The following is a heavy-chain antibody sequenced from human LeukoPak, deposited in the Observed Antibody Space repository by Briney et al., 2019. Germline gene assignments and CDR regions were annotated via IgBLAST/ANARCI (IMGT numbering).Heavy chain of an antibody. Sequence: SETLSLTCTVSGGSISSYYWSWMPQPPGKGLEWIGFIYYSGSTNYNPSLKSRVTISVDTSKNQFSLKLSSVTAADTAVCYCTRAPKSILGVVIRGPYYFDDWGQGTLVTVSS. CDR3: TRAPKSILGVVIRGPYYFDD. D-gene: IGHD3-3*01. J-gene: IGHJ4*02. CDR2: IYYSGST. CDR1: GGSISSYY. V-gene: IGHV4-59*01.